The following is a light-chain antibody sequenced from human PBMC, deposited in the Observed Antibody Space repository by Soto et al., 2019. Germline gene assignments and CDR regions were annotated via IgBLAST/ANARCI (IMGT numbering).Light chain of an antibody. CDR3: QQYGRSGT. J-gene: IGKJ1*01. Sequence: EIVLTQSPGTLSLSPGERATLSCRASQSVSSSYLAWYQQKPGQAPRLLIYGASSRATGIPDRFSGSGSGTDFTLTSSRLEPEDFAVYYCQQYGRSGTFGQGTKVDIK. CDR1: QSVSSSY. V-gene: IGKV3-20*01. CDR2: GAS.